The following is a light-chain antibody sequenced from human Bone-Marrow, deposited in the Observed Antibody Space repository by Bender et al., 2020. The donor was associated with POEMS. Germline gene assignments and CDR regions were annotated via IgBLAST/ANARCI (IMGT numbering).Light chain of an antibody. V-gene: IGLV2-14*01. CDR1: SSDVASYNH. J-gene: IGLJ1*01. CDR2: EVS. CDR3: NSYTTLKTYV. Sequence: QSALTQPAPVSGSPGQSITISCTGTSSDVASYNHVSWYKHHPGKVPQLLLYEVSNRPSEVSNRFSGSKSGNTASLTISGLQVEDEADYYCNSYTTLKTYVFGSGTKVTVL.